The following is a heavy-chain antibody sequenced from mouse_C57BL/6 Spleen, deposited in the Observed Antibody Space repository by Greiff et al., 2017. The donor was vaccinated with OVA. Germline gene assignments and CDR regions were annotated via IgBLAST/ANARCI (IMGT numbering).Heavy chain of an antibody. CDR1: GYTFTSYW. CDR2: INPSSGYT. D-gene: IGHD1-2*01. CDR3: ARSLLLRLKGDFDD. J-gene: IGHJ2*01. V-gene: IGHV1-7*01. Sequence: QVQLQQSGAELAKPGASVKLSCKASGYTFTSYWMHWVKQRPGQGLEWIGYINPSSGYTKYNQKFKDKATLTAYKSSSTAYMQLSSLTYEDSAVYYCARSLLLRLKGDFDDWGQGTTLTVSS.